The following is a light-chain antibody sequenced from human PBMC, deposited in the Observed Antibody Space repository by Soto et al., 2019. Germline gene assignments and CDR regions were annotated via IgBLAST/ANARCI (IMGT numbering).Light chain of an antibody. Sequence: EIVLTQSPGTLSLSPGERATLSCRASQSVSSNYLAWYQQKPGQAPRLLIYGASSRATGIPDRFSGRGSGTDFSLTISRLEPEDFAVYNCQQYGSSPTTFGQGTKVEIK. CDR3: QQYGSSPTT. CDR2: GAS. V-gene: IGKV3-20*01. CDR1: QSVSSNY. J-gene: IGKJ1*01.